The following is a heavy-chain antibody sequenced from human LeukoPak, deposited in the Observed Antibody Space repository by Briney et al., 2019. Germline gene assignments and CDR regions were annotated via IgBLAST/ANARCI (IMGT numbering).Heavy chain of an antibody. V-gene: IGHV3-74*01. D-gene: IGHD4-17*01. Sequence: GGSLTLSCAASGVASGFTFSNHWMHWVRQVPGKGLMWVSRIKRDESSISYAASVKGRFTISRDNARNTLYLQMNSLRADDTALYYCARGATVTNDVLPDYWGQGVLVTVSP. CDR1: GFTFSNHW. CDR2: IKRDESSI. J-gene: IGHJ4*02. CDR3: ARGATVTNDVLPDY.